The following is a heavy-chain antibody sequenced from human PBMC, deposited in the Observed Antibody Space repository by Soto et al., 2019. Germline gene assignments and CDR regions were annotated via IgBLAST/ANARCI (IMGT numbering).Heavy chain of an antibody. J-gene: IGHJ5*02. V-gene: IGHV1-18*04. CDR1: GYTFTSYG. Sequence: QVQLVQSGAEVKKPGASVKVSCKASGYTFTSYGISWVRQAPGQGLEWMGWISAYNGNTNYAQKLQGRVTMTTDTSTSTAYMELRSLRSDDTAVSYCPRGLQPLEWLHDWFDPWGQGTLVTVSS. D-gene: IGHD3-3*01. CDR3: PRGLQPLEWLHDWFDP. CDR2: ISAYNGNT.